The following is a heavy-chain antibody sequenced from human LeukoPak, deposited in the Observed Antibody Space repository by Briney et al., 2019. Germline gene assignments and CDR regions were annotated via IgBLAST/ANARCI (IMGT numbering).Heavy chain of an antibody. J-gene: IGHJ6*02. D-gene: IGHD3-3*01. Sequence: PSETLSLTCAVYGGSFSGYYWSWIPQPPGKGLEWIGEINHSGSTNYNPSLKSRTTISVDTTKNLYSLMLSPVTAADTAVYYCARLRFWEWYQRRGYDYDMGVWGQGTTVTVSS. V-gene: IGHV4-34*01. CDR3: ARLRFWEWYQRRGYDYDMGV. CDR1: GGSFSGYY. CDR2: INHSGST.